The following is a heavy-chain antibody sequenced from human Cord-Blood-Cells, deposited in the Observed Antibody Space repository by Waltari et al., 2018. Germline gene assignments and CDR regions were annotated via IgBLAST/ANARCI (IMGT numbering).Heavy chain of an antibody. Sequence: QVQLVESGGGVVQPGRSLRLSCAASGFTFSSDAMHWVRQAPGKGLEWVAVISYDGSNKYYADSVKGRFTISRDNSKNTLYLQMNSLRAEDTAVYYCARAATTFFDYWGQGTLVTVSS. CDR1: GFTFSSDA. CDR3: ARAATTFFDY. CDR2: ISYDGSNK. D-gene: IGHD2-15*01. J-gene: IGHJ4*02. V-gene: IGHV3-30*04.